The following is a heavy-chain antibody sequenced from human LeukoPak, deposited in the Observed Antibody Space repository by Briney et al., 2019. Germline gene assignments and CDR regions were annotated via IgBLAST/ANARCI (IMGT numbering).Heavy chain of an antibody. Sequence: PSETLSLTCTVSGGSVSSGSYYWSWIRQPPGKGLEWIGYIYYGGSTNYNPSLKSRVTISVDTSKNQFSLKLSSVTAADTAVYYCAREVSSDYGMDVWGQGTTVTVSS. CDR1: GGSVSSGSYY. CDR3: AREVSSDYGMDV. CDR2: IYYGGST. J-gene: IGHJ6*02. V-gene: IGHV4-61*01.